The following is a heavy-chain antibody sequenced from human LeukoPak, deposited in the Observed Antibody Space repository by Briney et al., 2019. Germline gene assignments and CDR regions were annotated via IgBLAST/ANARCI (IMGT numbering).Heavy chain of an antibody. D-gene: IGHD1-26*01. CDR2: ISPDSGDT. V-gene: IGHV1-2*02. CDR1: GYTFTGYY. CDR3: ARAGGVGAQPKHFQH. Sequence: GASVKVSCKASGYTFTGYYVHWVRQAPGQGLEWLGWISPDSGDTNYAQKSQGRVTMTRDTSISTAYMELNRLTSEDTAVYYCARAGGVGAQPKHFQHWGQGTLVTVSS. J-gene: IGHJ1*01.